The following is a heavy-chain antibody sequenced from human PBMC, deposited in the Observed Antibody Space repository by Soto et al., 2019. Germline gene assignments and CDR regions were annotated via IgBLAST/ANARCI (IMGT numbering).Heavy chain of an antibody. V-gene: IGHV3-43*01. CDR2: ISWDGSRT. CDR1: GFSLSDYW. Sequence: GGSLRLSCAASGFSLSDYWMHWVRQVPAKRLEWVSLISWDGSRTNYADSVRGRFTISRDSSKNSLYLQMNSLRTEDTGMYYCAAADYGDYPNWFDPWGQGTLVTVSS. J-gene: IGHJ5*02. D-gene: IGHD4-17*01. CDR3: AAADYGDYPNWFDP.